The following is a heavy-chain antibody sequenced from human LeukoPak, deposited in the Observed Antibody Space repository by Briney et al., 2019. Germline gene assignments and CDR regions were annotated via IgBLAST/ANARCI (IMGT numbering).Heavy chain of an antibody. Sequence: GGSLRLSCAASGFTFDDFGMSWVRPAPGKGLEWVSGINRNGGSTGYTDSVKGRFTISRDNTTTSLYLRMNRLRDQDTALYYCARARLIVGATEVDDWGQGTLVTVSS. CDR1: GFTFDDFG. V-gene: IGHV3-20*04. CDR3: ARARLIVGATEVDD. D-gene: IGHD1-26*01. J-gene: IGHJ4*02. CDR2: INRNGGST.